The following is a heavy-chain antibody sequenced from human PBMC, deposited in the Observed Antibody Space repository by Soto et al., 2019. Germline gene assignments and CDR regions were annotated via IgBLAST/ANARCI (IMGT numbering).Heavy chain of an antibody. Sequence: SQTLSLTCVISGDSVSSNSAAWNWIRQSPSRGLEWLGRTYYRSQWYNDYAVSVKGRIIINPDTSKNQFSLQLSSVTPEDTAVYYCARRVDRDYYYKGVDVWGQGTTVTVS. J-gene: IGHJ6*02. CDR1: GDSVSSNSAA. CDR3: ARRVDRDYYYKGVDV. V-gene: IGHV6-1*01. CDR2: TYYRSQWYN. D-gene: IGHD3-3*01.